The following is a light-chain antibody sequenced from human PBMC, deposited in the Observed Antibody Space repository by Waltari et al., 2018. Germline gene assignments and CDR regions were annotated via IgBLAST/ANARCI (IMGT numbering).Light chain of an antibody. CDR3: HVWHPHVDPGV. J-gene: IGLJ1*01. Sequence: SYVVTQPPSVSVAPGETATITCGGDNIGTYSVHWYQQKAGQAPVFVIFYDRDLPLGIPDRFSGSNSGNTATLTISRVEAGDEARYYCHVWHPHVDPGVFGTGTEVTVL. CDR1: NIGTYS. V-gene: IGLV3-21*04. CDR2: YDR.